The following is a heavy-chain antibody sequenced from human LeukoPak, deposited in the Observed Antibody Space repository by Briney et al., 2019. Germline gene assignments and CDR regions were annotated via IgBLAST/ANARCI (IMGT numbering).Heavy chain of an antibody. D-gene: IGHD5-12*01. CDR3: VRDRNSNLRLGF. CDR2: IFYSGSV. Sequence: SETLSLTCTASVDSINSSYWWSWVSQSPEKGLEWIGQIFYSGSVNYSPSFKSRVTISVDTSKNLFSLRLTSMTAADTAIYYCVRDRNSNLRLGFWGPGTLVTVSS. CDR1: VDSINSSYW. J-gene: IGHJ4*02. V-gene: IGHV4-4*02.